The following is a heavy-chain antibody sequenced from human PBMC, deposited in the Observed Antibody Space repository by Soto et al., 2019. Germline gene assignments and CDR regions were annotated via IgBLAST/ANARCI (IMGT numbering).Heavy chain of an antibody. D-gene: IGHD2-15*01. CDR2: INSDGNRI. CDR1: GFTFSSYW. V-gene: IGHV3-74*01. CDR3: ARGIKNYYGTAV. J-gene: IGHJ6*02. Sequence: GGSLRLSCAASGFTFSSYWMHWVRQAPGKGLVWVSRINSDGNRISYADSVKGRVTISRDNAENTVYLQMNSLRAEDTAVYYCARGIKNYYGTAVWGQGTTVTVSS.